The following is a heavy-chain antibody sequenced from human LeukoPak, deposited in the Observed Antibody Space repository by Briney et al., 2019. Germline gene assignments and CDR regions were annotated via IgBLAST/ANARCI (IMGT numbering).Heavy chain of an antibody. J-gene: IGHJ6*03. Sequence: GGSLRLSCAASGFTFSSYAMSWVRQAPGKGLEWVSAISGSGGSTYYADSVKGRFTISRDNSKNTLYLQMNSLRAEDTAVYCCAKGGDSSGYYYYYYYYMDVWGKRTTVTVSS. CDR3: AKGGDSSGYYYYYYYYMDV. CDR1: GFTFSSYA. D-gene: IGHD3-22*01. V-gene: IGHV3-23*01. CDR2: ISGSGGST.